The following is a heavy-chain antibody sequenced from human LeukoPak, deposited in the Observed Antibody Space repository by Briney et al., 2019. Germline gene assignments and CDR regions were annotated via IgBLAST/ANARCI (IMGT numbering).Heavy chain of an antibody. D-gene: IGHD4-17*01. J-gene: IGHJ5*02. Sequence: GGSLRLSCAASGFTFDDYAMHWVRQAPGKGLEWVSLITWDGGSTYYADSVKGRFTISRDNAKNSLYLQMNSLRAEDTAVYYCARWYGDYQTWGQGTLVTVSS. CDR3: ARWYGDYQT. CDR1: GFTFDDYA. CDR2: ITWDGGST. V-gene: IGHV3-43D*03.